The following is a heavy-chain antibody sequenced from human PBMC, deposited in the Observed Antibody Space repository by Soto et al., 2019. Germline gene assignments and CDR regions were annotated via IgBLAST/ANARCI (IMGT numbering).Heavy chain of an antibody. V-gene: IGHV3-74*01. J-gene: IGHJ5*02. CDR3: ASHGSGDYFWFDP. CDR2: ASPDGSST. D-gene: IGHD4-17*01. Sequence: GGSLRLSCAASGFTFSNFWVHWVRQAPGKGLVWVSRASPDGSSTSYADSVKGRFTISRDNAKNMLYMEMNSLRAEDTAVYYCASHGSGDYFWFDPWGQGTLVTVSS. CDR1: GFTFSNFW.